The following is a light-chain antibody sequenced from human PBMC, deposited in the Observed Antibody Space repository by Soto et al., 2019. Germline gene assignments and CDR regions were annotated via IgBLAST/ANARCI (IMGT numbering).Light chain of an antibody. CDR3: QQYNNWPPWT. V-gene: IGKV3-15*01. J-gene: IGKJ1*01. CDR1: QSVSNN. CDR2: GAS. Sequence: EIVMTQSPATLSVSPGERATLSCRASQSVSNNLAWYQQKPGQAPRLLIYGASTRATGIPARFSGSGSGTEFTLTISSLQSEDFAVYYCQQYNNWPPWTFGQGNKVEIK.